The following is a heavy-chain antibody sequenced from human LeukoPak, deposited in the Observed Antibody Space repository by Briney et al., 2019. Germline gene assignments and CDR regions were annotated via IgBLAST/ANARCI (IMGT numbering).Heavy chain of an antibody. CDR2: IIPIFGTA. V-gene: IGHV1-69*05. Sequence: SSVKVSCKXSGGTFSSYAISWVRQAPGQGLEWMGRIIPIFGTANYAQKFQGRVTITTDESTSTAYMELSSLRSEDTAVYYCARLSDYGDLDYWGQGTLVTVSS. CDR3: ARLSDYGDLDY. J-gene: IGHJ4*02. CDR1: GGTFSSYA. D-gene: IGHD4-17*01.